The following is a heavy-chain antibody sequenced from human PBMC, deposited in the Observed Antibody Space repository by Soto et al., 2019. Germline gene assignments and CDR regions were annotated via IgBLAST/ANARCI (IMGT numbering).Heavy chain of an antibody. CDR2: IRGGGGYT. CDR1: GFTFSRYA. J-gene: IGHJ4*02. V-gene: IGHV3-23*01. Sequence: GSPKLSCAASGFTFSRYAMTCVLQAPEKGLEWVSAIRGGGGYTHYADSVKGRFTISRDNSKNTLYLQMNSLRAEDTAVYYCARRVGATNFDYWGQGTLVTVSS. D-gene: IGHD1-26*01. CDR3: ARRVGATNFDY.